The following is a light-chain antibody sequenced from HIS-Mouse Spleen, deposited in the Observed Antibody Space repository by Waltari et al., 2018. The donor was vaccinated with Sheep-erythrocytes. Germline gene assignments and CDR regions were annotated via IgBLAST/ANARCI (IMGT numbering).Light chain of an antibody. J-gene: IGLJ3*02. CDR2: EFS. CDR1: SSDVGGYNY. V-gene: IGLV2-8*01. CDR3: SSYAGSNNWV. Sequence: QSALTQPPSASGSPGQSVTISCTGTSSDVGGYNYVSWYQPHPGKAPKLMTYEFSKRPSGVPDRFSGSKSGNTASLTVSGLQAEDEADYYCSSYAGSNNWVFGGGTKLTVL.